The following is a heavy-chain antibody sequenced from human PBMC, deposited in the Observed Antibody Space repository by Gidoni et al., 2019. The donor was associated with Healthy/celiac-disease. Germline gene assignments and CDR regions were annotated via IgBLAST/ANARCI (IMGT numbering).Heavy chain of an antibody. Sequence: QLQLQESGPGLVKPSETLSLTCTVSGGSISSSSYYWGWIRQPPGKGREWIGSIYYSGSTYYNPSLKSRVTISVDTSKNQFALKLSSVTAADTAVYYCAREVGGYNWNDPTNYYGMDVWGQGTTVTVSS. CDR1: GGSISSSSYY. V-gene: IGHV4-39*07. CDR3: AREVGGYNWNDPTNYYGMDV. D-gene: IGHD1-1*01. J-gene: IGHJ6*02. CDR2: IYYSGST.